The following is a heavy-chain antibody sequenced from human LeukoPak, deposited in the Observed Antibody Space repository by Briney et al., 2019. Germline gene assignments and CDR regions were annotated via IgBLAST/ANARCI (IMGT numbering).Heavy chain of an antibody. CDR1: GGTFSSYA. CDR2: ITPIFGTA. V-gene: IGHV1-69*13. J-gene: IGHJ5*02. CDR3: ARADDILTFGVDP. D-gene: IGHD3-9*01. Sequence: SVKVSCKASGGTFSSYAISWVRQAPGQGLGWMGGITPIFGTANYAQKFQGRVTITADESTSTAYMELSSLRSEDTAVYYCARADDILTFGVDPWGQGTLVTVSS.